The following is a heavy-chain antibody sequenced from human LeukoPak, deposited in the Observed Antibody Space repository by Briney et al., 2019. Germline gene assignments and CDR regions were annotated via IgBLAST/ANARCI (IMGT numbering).Heavy chain of an antibody. D-gene: IGHD6-19*01. CDR2: IYSGGST. J-gene: IGHJ6*02. V-gene: IGHV3-66*01. Sequence: GGSLRLSCAASGFTVSSNYMSWVRQAPGKGLEWVSVIYSGGSTYYADSVKGRFTISRDNSKNTLYLQMNSLRAEDTAVYYCARESIAVAKYYYYGMDVWGQGTTVTVSS. CDR3: ARESIAVAKYYYYGMDV. CDR1: GFTVSSNY.